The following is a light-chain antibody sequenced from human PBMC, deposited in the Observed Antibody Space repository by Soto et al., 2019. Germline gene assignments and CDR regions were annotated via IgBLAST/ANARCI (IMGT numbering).Light chain of an antibody. CDR3: SSYTDSSTL. J-gene: IGLJ1*01. CDR1: SSDVGSYNY. Sequence: SVLTQPASVSGSPGQSITISCTGTSSDVGSYNYVSWYQQHPGKAPKLMIYGVSDRPSGISSRFSGSKSGNMASLTISGLQTEDEADYYCSSYTDSSTLFGTGTKLTVL. CDR2: GVS. V-gene: IGLV2-14*01.